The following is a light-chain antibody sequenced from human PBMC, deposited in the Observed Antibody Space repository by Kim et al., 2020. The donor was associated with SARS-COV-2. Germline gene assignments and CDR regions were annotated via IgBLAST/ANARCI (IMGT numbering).Light chain of an antibody. CDR2: DAS. CDR3: QQYNTWWT. V-gene: IGKV1-5*01. J-gene: IGKJ1*01. CDR1: QNINTW. Sequence: DIQMTQSPSTLSASVGDRVTITCRASQNINTWLAWYRQKPGKAPELLIYDASSLESGVPSRFTGSRSGTQFTLTISSLQPDDSATYYCQQYNTWWTFGQGTKVDIK.